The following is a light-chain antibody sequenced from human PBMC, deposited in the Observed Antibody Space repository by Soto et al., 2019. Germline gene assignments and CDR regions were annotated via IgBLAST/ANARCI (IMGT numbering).Light chain of an antibody. J-gene: IGKJ3*01. CDR3: HQYNNWPFN. CDR1: QSVSSN. V-gene: IGKV3-15*01. CDR2: GAS. Sequence: EIVMTQSPATLSVSPGERATLSCRASQSVSSNLAWYQQKPGQAPRLLIYGASTRATGIPARFSVSGSGTAFTLTISSLLSEDFAVYYGHQYNNWPFNFGPGTKVVIE.